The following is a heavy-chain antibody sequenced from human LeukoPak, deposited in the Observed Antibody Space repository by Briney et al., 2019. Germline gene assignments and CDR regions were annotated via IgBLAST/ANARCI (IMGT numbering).Heavy chain of an antibody. J-gene: IGHJ4*02. V-gene: IGHV4-31*03. CDR2: IYYSGST. Sequence: SETLSLTCTVSGGSISGGGYYWSWIRQHPGKGLEWIGYIYYSGSTYYNPSLKSRVTISVDTSKNQFSLKLSSVTAADTAVYYCARGVTGQQLVEVPFDYWGQGTLVTVSS. CDR3: ARGVTGQQLVEVPFDY. D-gene: IGHD6-13*01. CDR1: GGSISGGGYY.